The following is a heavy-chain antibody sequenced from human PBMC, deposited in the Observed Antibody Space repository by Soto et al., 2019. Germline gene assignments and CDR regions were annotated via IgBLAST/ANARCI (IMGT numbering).Heavy chain of an antibody. CDR2: IYYSGST. CDR3: ARRDYDYIWGSYPTVVGYYYYYMDV. D-gene: IGHD3-16*01. V-gene: IGHV4-59*08. J-gene: IGHJ6*03. Sequence: SETLSLTCTVSGGSISSYYWSWIRQPPGKGLEWIGYIYYSGSTNYNPSLKSRVTISVDTSKNQFSLKLSSVTAADTAVYYCARRDYDYIWGSYPTVVGYYYYYMDVWGKGTTVTVSS. CDR1: GGSISSYY.